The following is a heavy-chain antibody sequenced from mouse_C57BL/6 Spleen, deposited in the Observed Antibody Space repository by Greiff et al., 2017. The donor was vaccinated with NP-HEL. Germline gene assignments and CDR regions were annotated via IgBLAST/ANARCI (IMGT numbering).Heavy chain of an antibody. V-gene: IGHV3-6*01. Sequence: EVKLVESGPGLVKPSQSLSLTCSVTGYSITSGYYWNWIRQFPGNKLEWMGYISYDGSNNYNPSLKNRISITRDTSKNQFFLKLNSVTTEDTATYYCARAYGYDVGFAYWGQGTLVTVSA. CDR3: ARAYGYDVGFAY. CDR1: GYSITSGYY. J-gene: IGHJ3*01. CDR2: ISYDGSN. D-gene: IGHD2-2*01.